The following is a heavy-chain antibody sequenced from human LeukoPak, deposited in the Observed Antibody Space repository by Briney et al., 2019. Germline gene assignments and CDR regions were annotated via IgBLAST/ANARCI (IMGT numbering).Heavy chain of an antibody. D-gene: IGHD4-17*01. Sequence: SETLSLTCTVSGGSISSYYWSWIRQPPGKGLEWIGYIYYSGSTNYNPSLKSRVTISVDTSKNQFSLKLSSVTAADTAVYYCARGATVTTKDYWGQGTLVTVSS. CDR3: ARGATVTTKDY. CDR1: GGSISSYY. J-gene: IGHJ4*02. V-gene: IGHV4-59*01. CDR2: IYYSGST.